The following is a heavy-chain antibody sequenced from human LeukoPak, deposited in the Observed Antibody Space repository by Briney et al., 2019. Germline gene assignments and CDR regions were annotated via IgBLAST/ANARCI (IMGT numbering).Heavy chain of an antibody. CDR2: IYHSGST. Sequence: TSETLSLTCTVSSDSISSGYYWGWIRQPPGKGLEWIGSIYHSGSTYYNPSLKSRVTISVDTSKNQFSLKLSSVTAADTAVYYCARGELVRPFDYWGQGTLVTVSS. CDR1: SDSISSGYY. CDR3: ARGELVRPFDY. D-gene: IGHD3-10*01. V-gene: IGHV4-38-2*02. J-gene: IGHJ4*02.